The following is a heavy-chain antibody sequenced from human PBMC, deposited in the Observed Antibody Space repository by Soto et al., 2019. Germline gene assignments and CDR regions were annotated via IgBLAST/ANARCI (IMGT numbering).Heavy chain of an antibody. CDR2: ISRSSSYI. D-gene: IGHD3-22*01. J-gene: IGHJ4*02. Sequence: GGCLRLSCAASGFTFSSNSMNWVRQAPGKWLGWVSSISRSSSYIYYADSVKGRFTISRDNAKNALYLQMNSLRAEDTAVYYCARSLDYCYSSAYYVFALWGQGTLVIGSS. V-gene: IGHV3-21*01. CDR1: GFTFSSNS. CDR3: ARSLDYCYSSAYYVFAL.